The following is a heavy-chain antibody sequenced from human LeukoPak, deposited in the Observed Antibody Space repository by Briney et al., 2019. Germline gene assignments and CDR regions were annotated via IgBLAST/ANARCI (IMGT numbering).Heavy chain of an antibody. CDR2: ISGSGGST. CDR3: AKDRDSSGLPDAFDI. V-gene: IGHV3-23*01. CDR1: GFTFSSYA. Sequence: GGSLRRSCAASGFTFSSYAMSWVRQAPGKGLEWVSAISGSGGSTYYADSVKGRFTISRDNSKNTLYLQMNSLRAEDTAVYYCAKDRDSSGLPDAFDIWGQGTMVTVSS. J-gene: IGHJ3*02. D-gene: IGHD6-19*01.